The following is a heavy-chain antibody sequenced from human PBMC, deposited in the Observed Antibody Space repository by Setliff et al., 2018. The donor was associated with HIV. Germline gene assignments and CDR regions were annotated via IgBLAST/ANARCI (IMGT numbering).Heavy chain of an antibody. CDR1: GGTFNSHV. CDR3: ARKYTGGPLDY. CDR2: ISTYNGNT. V-gene: IGHV1-18*01. J-gene: IGHJ4*02. D-gene: IGHD6-19*01. Sequence: EASVKVSCKTSGGTFNSHVISWVRQAPGQGLEWMGWISTYNGNTHYAQKLQGRVTMTTDTSTSTAYMELRSLRSDDTAMYYCARKYTGGPLDYWGQGTLVTVSS.